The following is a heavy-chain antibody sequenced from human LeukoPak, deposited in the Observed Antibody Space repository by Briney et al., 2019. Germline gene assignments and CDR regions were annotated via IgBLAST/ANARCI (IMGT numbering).Heavy chain of an antibody. CDR1: GFTFSSYG. D-gene: IGHD5-24*01. CDR2: ISSSSSYI. Sequence: GGTLRLSCAASGFTFSSYGMSWVRQAPGKGLEWVSSISSSSSYIYYADSVKGRFTISRDNAKNSLYLQMNSLRAEDTAVYYCARSRDGYNLFDYWGQGTLVTVSS. CDR3: ARSRDGYNLFDY. V-gene: IGHV3-21*01. J-gene: IGHJ4*02.